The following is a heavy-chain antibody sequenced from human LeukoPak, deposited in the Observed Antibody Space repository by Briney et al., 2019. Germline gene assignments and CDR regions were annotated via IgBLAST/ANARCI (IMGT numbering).Heavy chain of an antibody. CDR1: GFIFSNYG. Sequence: PGRSLRLSCAASGFIFSNYGMHWVRQAPGKGLEWVAGIWYDGYNKFYADSAKGRFTISRDNSKNTLCLQMSSLRAEDTALYYCARVSHYGSGYYYTLAYWGQGTLVTVSS. J-gene: IGHJ4*02. CDR3: ARVSHYGSGYYYTLAY. V-gene: IGHV3-33*01. CDR2: IWYDGYNK. D-gene: IGHD3-10*01.